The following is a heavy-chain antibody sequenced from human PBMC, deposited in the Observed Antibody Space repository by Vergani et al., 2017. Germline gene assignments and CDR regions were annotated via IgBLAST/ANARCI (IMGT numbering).Heavy chain of an antibody. D-gene: IGHD1-26*01. V-gene: IGHV3-33*06. CDR1: GFTFSSYG. CDR3: AKERGIATVGATGSFDY. J-gene: IGHJ4*02. Sequence: QVQLVESGGGVVQPGRSLRLSCAASGFTFSSYGMHWVRQAPGKGLEWVAVICYDGSNKYYADSVKGRFTISRDNSKNTLYLQMNSLRAEDTAVYYCAKERGIATVGATGSFDYWGQGTLVTVSS. CDR2: ICYDGSNK.